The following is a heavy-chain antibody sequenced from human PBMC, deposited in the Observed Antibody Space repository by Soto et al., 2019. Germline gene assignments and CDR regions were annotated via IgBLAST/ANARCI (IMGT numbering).Heavy chain of an antibody. V-gene: IGHV1-69*01. Sequence: QVQLVQSGAEVKKPGSSVKVSCKASGGTFSSYAISWVRQAPGQGLEWMGGIIPIFGTANYAQKFQGRVTITADESTSTAYMELSSLRSEDTAVYYCARTVWYYDSSGYYGPFDYRGQGTLVTVSS. CDR2: IIPIFGTA. CDR3: ARTVWYYDSSGYYGPFDY. CDR1: GGTFSSYA. J-gene: IGHJ4*02. D-gene: IGHD3-22*01.